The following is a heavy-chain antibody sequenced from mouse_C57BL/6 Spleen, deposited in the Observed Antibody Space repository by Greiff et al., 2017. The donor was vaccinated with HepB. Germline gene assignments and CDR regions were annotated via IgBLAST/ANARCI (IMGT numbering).Heavy chain of an antibody. V-gene: IGHV1-42*01. CDR3: ARSDYYGSSSWFAY. CDR1: GYSFTGYY. J-gene: IGHJ3*01. D-gene: IGHD1-1*01. CDR2: INPSTGGT. Sequence: EVQLQESGPELVKPGASVKISCKASGYSFTGYYMNWVKQSPEKSLEWIGEINPSTGGTTYNQKFKAKATLTVDKSSSTAYMQLKSLTSEDSAVYYCARSDYYGSSSWFAYWGQGTLVTVSA.